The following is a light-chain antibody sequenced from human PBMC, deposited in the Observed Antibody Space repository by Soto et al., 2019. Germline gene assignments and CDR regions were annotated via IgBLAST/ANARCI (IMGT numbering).Light chain of an antibody. V-gene: IGLV4-60*03. CDR1: SGHRSNT. Sequence: QPVLTQSSSASASLGSSVKLTCTLSSGHRSNTIAWHQQQPGKAPRYLMKLEGSGSYNKGSGVPDRFSGSSSGADRYLTISNLQSEDEADYYCETWDSNTRVFGGGTKLTVL. J-gene: IGLJ2*01. CDR3: ETWDSNTRV. CDR2: LEGSGSY.